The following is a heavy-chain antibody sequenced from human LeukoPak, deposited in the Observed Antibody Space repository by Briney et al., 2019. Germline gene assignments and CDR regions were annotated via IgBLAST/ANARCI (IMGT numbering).Heavy chain of an antibody. Sequence: ASVKVSCKASGYTFTGYYMHWVRQAPGQGLEWMGWINPNSDGTNYAQKFQGRVTMTRDTSISTAYMELSRLRSDDTAVYYCARVGDSGYDFWFDYWGQGTLVTVSS. D-gene: IGHD5-12*01. J-gene: IGHJ4*02. CDR3: ARVGDSGYDFWFDY. CDR1: GYTFTGYY. V-gene: IGHV1-2*02. CDR2: INPNSDGT.